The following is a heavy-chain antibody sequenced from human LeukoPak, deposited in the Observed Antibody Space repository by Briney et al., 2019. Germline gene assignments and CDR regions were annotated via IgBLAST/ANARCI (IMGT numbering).Heavy chain of an antibody. CDR1: GYTFTSYG. D-gene: IGHD5-24*01. J-gene: IGHJ4*02. CDR3: ARDPGRRWPSSNFDY. V-gene: IGHV1-18*01. CDR2: ISAYNGNT. Sequence: ASVKVSCKASGYTFTSYGISWVRQAPGQGLEWMGWISAYNGNTNYAQKLQGRVTMTTDTSTSTAYMELRSLRSDDTAVYYCARDPGRRWPSSNFDYWGQGTLVTVSS.